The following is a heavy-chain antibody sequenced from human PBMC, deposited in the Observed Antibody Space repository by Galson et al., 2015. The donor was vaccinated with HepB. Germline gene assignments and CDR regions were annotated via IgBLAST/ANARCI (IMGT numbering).Heavy chain of an antibody. CDR2: IYYSGST. J-gene: IGHJ4*02. CDR1: GGSISSGDYY. Sequence: TLSLTCTVSGGSISSGDYYWSWIRQPPGKGLEWIGYIYYSGSTYYNPSLKSRVTISVDTSKNQFSLKLSSVTAADTAVYYCAREVVPRYYFDYWGQGTLVTVSS. D-gene: IGHD3-10*02. CDR3: AREVVPRYYFDY. V-gene: IGHV4-30-4*01.